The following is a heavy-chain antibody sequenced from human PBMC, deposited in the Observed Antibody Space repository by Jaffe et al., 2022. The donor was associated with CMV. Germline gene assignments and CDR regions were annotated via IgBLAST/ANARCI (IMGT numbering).Heavy chain of an antibody. CDR2: IYYSGST. CDR3: ARLTGYDSSGYYPYFDY. Sequence: QLQLQESGPGLVKPSETLSLTCTVSGGSISSSSYYWGWIRQPPGKGLEWIGSIYYSGSTYYNPSLKSRVTISVDTSKNQFSLKLSSVTAADTAVYYCARLTGYDSSGYYPYFDYWGQGTLVTVSS. CDR1: GGSISSSSYY. D-gene: IGHD3-22*01. V-gene: IGHV4-39*01. J-gene: IGHJ4*02.